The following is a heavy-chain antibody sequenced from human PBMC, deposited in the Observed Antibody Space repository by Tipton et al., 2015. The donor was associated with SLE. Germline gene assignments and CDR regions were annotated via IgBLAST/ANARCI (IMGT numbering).Heavy chain of an antibody. V-gene: IGHV4-34*01. D-gene: IGHD4-17*01. J-gene: IGHJ4*02. CDR2: INHSGST. CDR3: ARLPLYGDYDY. Sequence: TLSLTCAVYGGSFSGYYWSWIRQPPGKGLEWIGEINHSGSTNYNPSLKSRITISVDTSKNQFSLKLSSVTAADTAVYYCARLPLYGDYDYWGQGTLVIVSS. CDR1: GGSFSGYY.